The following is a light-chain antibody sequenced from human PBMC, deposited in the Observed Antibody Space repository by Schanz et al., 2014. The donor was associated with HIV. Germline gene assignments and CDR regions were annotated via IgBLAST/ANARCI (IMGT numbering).Light chain of an antibody. V-gene: IGLV2-14*03. CDR2: DVS. Sequence: QSALTQPASVSGSPGQSITFSCTGTSSDVATYNYVSWYQQHPGKAPKLMIYDVSNRPSGVSNRFSGSKSGNTASLTISGLQADDEAHFYCTSYTSTATVIFGVGTKLTVL. J-gene: IGLJ2*01. CDR1: SSDVATYNY. CDR3: TSYTSTATVI.